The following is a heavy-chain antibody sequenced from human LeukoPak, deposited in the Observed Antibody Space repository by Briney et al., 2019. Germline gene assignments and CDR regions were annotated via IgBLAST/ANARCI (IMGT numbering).Heavy chain of an antibody. CDR3: AKDIVVVPAAKGGAFDI. CDR1: GFTFSSYA. D-gene: IGHD2-2*01. Sequence: GGSLRLSCAASGFTFSSYAMSWVRQAPGKGLEGVSAISGSGGSTYYADSVKGRFTISRDNSKNTLYLQMNSLRAEDTAVYYCAKDIVVVPAAKGGAFDIWGQGTMVTVSS. V-gene: IGHV3-23*01. J-gene: IGHJ3*02. CDR2: ISGSGGST.